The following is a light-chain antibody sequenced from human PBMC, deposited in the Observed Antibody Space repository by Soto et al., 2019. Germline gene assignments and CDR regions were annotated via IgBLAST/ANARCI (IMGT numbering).Light chain of an antibody. CDR2: GVS. CDR1: ASDIGNYNY. J-gene: IGLJ3*02. CDR3: SSYTAYTTLWV. V-gene: IGLV2-14*01. Sequence: QSVLTQPASVSGSPGQSITISCTGTASDIGNYNYVSWYQLHPGKAPKLLIYGVSNRPSGVSNRLSGSKSGNAASLTISGLHAEDEADYYCSSYTAYTTLWVFGGGTKLTVL.